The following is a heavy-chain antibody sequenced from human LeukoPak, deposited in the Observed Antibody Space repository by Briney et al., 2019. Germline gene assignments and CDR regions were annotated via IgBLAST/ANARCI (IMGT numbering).Heavy chain of an antibody. D-gene: IGHD5-18*01. J-gene: IGHJ4*02. CDR3: ARGRGYSYGYETNFDY. Sequence: ASVKVSCKTSGGTFRTFSIGWVRQAPGQGLEWMGWMNPNSGNTGYAQKFQGRVTMTRNTSISTAYMELSSLRSEDTAVYYCARGRGYSYGYETNFDYWGQGTLVTVSS. V-gene: IGHV1-8*02. CDR2: MNPNSGNT. CDR1: GGTFRTFS.